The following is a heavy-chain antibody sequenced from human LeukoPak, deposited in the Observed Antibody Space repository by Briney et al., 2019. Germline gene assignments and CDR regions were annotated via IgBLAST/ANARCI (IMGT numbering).Heavy chain of an antibody. V-gene: IGHV1-69*13. CDR2: ILPIFGTA. CDR1: GGTFSSYA. Sequence: SVKVSCKASGGTFSSYAISWVRQAPGQGLEWMGGILPIFGTANYAQKFQGRVTITADESTSTAYMELSSLRSEDTAVYYCAGPSRGGINWYFDLWGRGTLVTVSS. D-gene: IGHD3-16*01. CDR3: AGPSRGGINWYFDL. J-gene: IGHJ2*01.